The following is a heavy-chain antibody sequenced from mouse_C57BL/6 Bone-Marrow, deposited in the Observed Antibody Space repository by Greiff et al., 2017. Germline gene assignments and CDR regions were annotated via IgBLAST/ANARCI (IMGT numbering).Heavy chain of an antibody. D-gene: IGHD1-1*01. CDR2: INPYNGDT. V-gene: IGHV1-20*01. CDR1: GYSFTGYF. CDR3: ARATVVATRYFDV. Sequence: VQLQQSGPELVKPGDSVKISCKASGYSFTGYFMNWVMQSHGTSLEWIGRINPYNGDTFYNQKFKGKATWTVDKSSSTAHMELRSLTSEDSAVYYCARATVVATRYFDVWGTGTTVTVSS. J-gene: IGHJ1*03.